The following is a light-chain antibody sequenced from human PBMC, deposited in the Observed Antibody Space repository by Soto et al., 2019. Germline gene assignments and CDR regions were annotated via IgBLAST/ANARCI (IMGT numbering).Light chain of an antibody. CDR3: QQTYSAPWT. CDR1: QSISSW. V-gene: IGKV1-5*01. Sequence: DIQMTPSPSALSASVGDRATISCRASQSISSWLAWYQQKPGKAPKLLIYDASTLQSGVPSRYSGSGSGTEFTLTISSLQPEDFATYYCQQTYSAPWTFGQGTKVDIK. CDR2: DAS. J-gene: IGKJ1*01.